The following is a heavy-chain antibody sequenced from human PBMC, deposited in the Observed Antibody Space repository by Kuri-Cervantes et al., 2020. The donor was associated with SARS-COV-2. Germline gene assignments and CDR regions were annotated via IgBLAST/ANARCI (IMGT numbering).Heavy chain of an antibody. CDR1: GFTFSSYA. D-gene: IGHD2-2*02. V-gene: IGHV3-30-3*01. CDR3: ARDSHCSSTSCYTDGMDV. J-gene: IGHJ6*02. Sequence: GESLKISCAAPGFTFSSYAMHWVRQAPGKGLEWVAVISYDGSNKYYADSVKGRFTISRDNSKNTLYLQMNSLRAEDTAVYYCARDSHCSSTSCYTDGMDVWGQGTTVTVSS. CDR2: ISYDGSNK.